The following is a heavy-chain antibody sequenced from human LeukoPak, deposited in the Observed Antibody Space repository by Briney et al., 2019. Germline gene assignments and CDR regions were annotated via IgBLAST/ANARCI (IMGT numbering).Heavy chain of an antibody. Sequence: PWGSLRLSCAASGFAFYTYAMSWVRQAPGKGLEWVSATSGNGVKTYYADSVKGRFTISRDNSKNTLYLQMNSLRAEDTAVYYCVKDRAYSFDLWGRGTLATVSS. CDR1: GFAFYTYA. CDR3: VKDRAYSFDL. J-gene: IGHJ2*01. V-gene: IGHV3-23*01. D-gene: IGHD3-16*01. CDR2: TSGNGVKT.